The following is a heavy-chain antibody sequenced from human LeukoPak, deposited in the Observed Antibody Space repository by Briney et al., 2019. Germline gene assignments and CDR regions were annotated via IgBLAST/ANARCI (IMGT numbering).Heavy chain of an antibody. CDR3: ARDVGGGYYLLTVSR. D-gene: IGHD3-3*01. Sequence: GALRLSCAASGVTLRNYWMTWVRQAPGKGREWLGNIDEDGRVTNYVDSVKGRFTISRDNAKSSLFLQMNSLRVEDTAVYFCARDVGGGYYLLTVSRWGHGTMVTVSS. CDR2: IDEDGRVT. J-gene: IGHJ4*01. CDR1: GVTLRNYW. V-gene: IGHV3-7*04.